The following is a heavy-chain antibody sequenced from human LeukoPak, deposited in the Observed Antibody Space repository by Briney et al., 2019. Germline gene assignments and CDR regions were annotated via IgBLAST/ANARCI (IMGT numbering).Heavy chain of an antibody. D-gene: IGHD3-22*01. CDR2: ISGSATTI. J-gene: IGHJ4*02. Sequence: GGSLRLSCAASGFPFSDYYMSWIRQTPGKGLEWISYISGSATTIYYADSVKGRFTISRDNAKNSLYLQMNSLRAEDTAVYYCARGVGYYYDSSGYYQTFDYWGQGTLVTVSS. V-gene: IGHV3-11*04. CDR1: GFPFSDYY. CDR3: ARGVGYYYDSSGYYQTFDY.